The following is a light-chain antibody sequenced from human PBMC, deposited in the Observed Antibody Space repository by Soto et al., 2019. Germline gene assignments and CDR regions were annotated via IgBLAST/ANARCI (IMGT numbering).Light chain of an antibody. CDR3: QQRSEWPLGT. CDR2: DAS. V-gene: IGKV3-11*01. J-gene: IGKJ1*01. CDR1: QSVSTS. Sequence: IVFTDSPATLSLSPGEMATLSCGASQSVSTSLAWYQQKPGQAPRLLISDASNRATGIPARFSGSGSGTDFTLTISGLEPEDIAVYYCQQRSEWPLGTFGQGTKVDIK.